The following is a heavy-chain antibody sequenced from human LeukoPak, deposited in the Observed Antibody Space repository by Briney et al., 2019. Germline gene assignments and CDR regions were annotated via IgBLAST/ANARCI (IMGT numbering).Heavy chain of an antibody. CDR3: ARGMPYYFDY. D-gene: IGHD2-2*01. CDR2: INHSGST. Sequence: PSETLSLTCAVYGGSFSGYYRSWIRQPPGKGLEWIGEINHSGSTNYNPSLKSRVTISVDTSENQFSLKLSSVTAADTAVYYCARGMPYYFDYWGQGTLVTVSS. V-gene: IGHV4-34*01. CDR1: GGSFSGYY. J-gene: IGHJ4*02.